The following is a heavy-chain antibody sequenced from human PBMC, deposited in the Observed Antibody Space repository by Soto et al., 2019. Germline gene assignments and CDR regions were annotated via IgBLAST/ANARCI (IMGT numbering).Heavy chain of an antibody. CDR2: IYYSGST. Sequence: SETLSLTCTVSGGSISSYYWSWIRQPPGKGLEWIGYIYYSGSTNYNPSLKSRVTISVDTSKNQFSLKLSSVTAADTAVYYCARDGLLYYGSGSYVHWFAPWGQGTLVTVSS. CDR1: GGSISSYY. CDR3: ARDGLLYYGSGSYVHWFAP. V-gene: IGHV4-59*01. J-gene: IGHJ5*02. D-gene: IGHD3-10*01.